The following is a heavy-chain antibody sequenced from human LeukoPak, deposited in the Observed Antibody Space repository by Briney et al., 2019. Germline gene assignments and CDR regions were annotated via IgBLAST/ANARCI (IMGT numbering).Heavy chain of an antibody. CDR2: ISSSSSYI. V-gene: IGHV3-21*01. CDR3: ARDWGAAANWFDP. Sequence: GGSLRLSCAASGFTFSSYSMNWVRQAPGKGLEWVSSISSSSSYIYYADSVKGRFTISRDNAKNSLYLQMNSLRAEDTAVYYCARDWGAAANWFDPRGQGTLVTVSS. CDR1: GFTFSSYS. J-gene: IGHJ5*02. D-gene: IGHD6-13*01.